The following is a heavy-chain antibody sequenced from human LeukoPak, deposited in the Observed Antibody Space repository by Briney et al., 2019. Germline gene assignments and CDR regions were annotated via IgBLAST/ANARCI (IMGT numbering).Heavy chain of an antibody. V-gene: IGHV3-30*02. J-gene: IGHJ6*03. CDR3: AKGHYCSSTSCYVSYYYYCMDV. D-gene: IGHD2-2*01. CDR1: GFTFSSYG. Sequence: GGSLRLSCAASGFTFSSYGMHWVRQAPGKGLEWVAFIRYDGSNKYYADSVKGRFTISRDNSKNTLYLQMNSLRAEDTAVYYCAKGHYCSSTSCYVSYYYYCMDVWGKGTTVTISS. CDR2: IRYDGSNK.